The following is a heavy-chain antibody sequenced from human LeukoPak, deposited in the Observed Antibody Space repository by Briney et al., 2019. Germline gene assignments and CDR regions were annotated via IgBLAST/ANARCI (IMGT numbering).Heavy chain of an antibody. Sequence: PGGSLRLSCAASGFTFSSYGMHWVRQAPGKGLEWVAVISYDGSNKYYADSVKGRFTISRDNSKNTLYLQMNSLRAGDTAVYYCAGRLLDYWGQGTLVTVSS. CDR3: AGRLLDY. V-gene: IGHV3-30*03. CDR1: GFTFSSYG. D-gene: IGHD3-16*01. CDR2: ISYDGSNK. J-gene: IGHJ4*02.